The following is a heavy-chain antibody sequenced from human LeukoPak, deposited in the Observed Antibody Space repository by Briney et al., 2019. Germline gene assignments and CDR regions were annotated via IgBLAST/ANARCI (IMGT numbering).Heavy chain of an antibody. CDR1: GGSISSYY. Sequence: PSETLSLTCTVSGGSISSYYWSWIRQPPGKGLEWIGYIYYSGSTYYNPSLKSRVTISVDTSKNQFSLKLSSVTAADTAVYYCARDAPGGEQQLVRWFDPWGQGTLVTVSS. CDR2: IYYSGST. J-gene: IGHJ5*02. CDR3: ARDAPGGEQQLVRWFDP. V-gene: IGHV4-59*06. D-gene: IGHD6-13*01.